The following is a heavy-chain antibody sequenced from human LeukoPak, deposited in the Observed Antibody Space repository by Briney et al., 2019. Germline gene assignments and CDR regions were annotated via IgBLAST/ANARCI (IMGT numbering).Heavy chain of an antibody. J-gene: IGHJ3*02. CDR3: ARDRGYSTFDM. V-gene: IGHV3-7*05. Sequence: GGSLRLSCVASGFTFSSYWMAWVRQAPGKGLEWVANTNQDGSEKNYVDSVKGRLTISRDNAKNSLCLQVNSLRAEDTAVYYCARDRGYSTFDMWGQGTMVTVSS. CDR1: GFTFSSYW. D-gene: IGHD5-18*01. CDR2: TNQDGSEK.